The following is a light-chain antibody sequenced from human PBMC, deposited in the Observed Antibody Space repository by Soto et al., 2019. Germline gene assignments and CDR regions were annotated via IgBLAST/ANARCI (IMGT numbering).Light chain of an antibody. Sequence: EVVLTQYPATLSLSPGERATLSCRASQSLSRFLAWYQQKPGQAPRLLIYDASNRATGIPARFSGSGSGTDFTLTISSLEPEDFAVYYCQQRSNWPLITFGQGTRLEIK. CDR3: QQRSNWPLIT. CDR1: QSLSRF. J-gene: IGKJ5*01. V-gene: IGKV3-11*01. CDR2: DAS.